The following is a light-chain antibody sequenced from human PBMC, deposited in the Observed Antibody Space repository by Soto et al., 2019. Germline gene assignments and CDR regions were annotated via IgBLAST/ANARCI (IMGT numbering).Light chain of an antibody. CDR1: QSIGST. CDR3: QQRSKWPVT. V-gene: IGKV3-11*01. CDR2: DAS. J-gene: IGKJ3*01. Sequence: EIVSTQSPDTLSLSPGERAIFSCRTSQSIGSTLAWYQHKPGQAPRLLIYDASKRATGIPARFSGSGSGTDFTLTISSLEPEDFAVYFCQQRSKWPVTFGPGTTVDIK.